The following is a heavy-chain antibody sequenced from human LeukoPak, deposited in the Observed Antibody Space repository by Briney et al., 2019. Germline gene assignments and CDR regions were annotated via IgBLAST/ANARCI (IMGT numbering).Heavy chain of an antibody. Sequence: GASVKVSCKASGYTFTGYYMHWVRQAPGQGLEWMGWINPNSGGTNYAQKFQGRVTMTRDTSISTAYMELSRLRSDDTAVYYCASEDYGDYVGTPSYWGQGTLVTVSS. CDR1: GYTFTGYY. CDR3: ASEDYGDYVGTPSY. V-gene: IGHV1-2*02. CDR2: INPNSGGT. J-gene: IGHJ4*02. D-gene: IGHD4-17*01.